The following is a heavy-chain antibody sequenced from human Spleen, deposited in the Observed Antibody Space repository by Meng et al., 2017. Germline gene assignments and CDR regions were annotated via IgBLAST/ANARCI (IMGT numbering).Heavy chain of an antibody. CDR3: ARGYRSKWWYFDY. V-gene: IGHV4-4*02. Sequence: VKLKGSGPGQVKPSGPLSLTCTVSGVSITNNNWWNWVRQPPGKGLEWIGEVYHDGSTDYNPSLKSRVTISVDRSNNQFSLRLTSVTAADTAIYYCARGYRSKWWYFDYWGHGTLVTVSS. CDR1: GVSITNNNW. J-gene: IGHJ4*01. CDR2: VYHDGST. D-gene: IGHD2-15*01.